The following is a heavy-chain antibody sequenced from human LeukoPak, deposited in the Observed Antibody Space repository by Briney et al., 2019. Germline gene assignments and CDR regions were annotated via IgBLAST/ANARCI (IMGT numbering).Heavy chain of an antibody. J-gene: IGHJ4*02. CDR3: AKGLRGSYDY. D-gene: IGHD1-26*01. CDR1: GFTFNSYA. CDR2: ITDSGIRT. V-gene: IGHV3-23*01. Sequence: GGSLRLSCAASGFTFNSYAMAWVRQAPEKGLEWVSSITDSGIRTYYADSVEGRFTISRDNSKNTLYLQMNSLRAEDTAVYSCAKGLRGSYDYWGQGTLVTVSS.